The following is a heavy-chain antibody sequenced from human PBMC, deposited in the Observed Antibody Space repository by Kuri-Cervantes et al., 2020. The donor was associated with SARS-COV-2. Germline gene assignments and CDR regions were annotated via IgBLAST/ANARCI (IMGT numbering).Heavy chain of an antibody. CDR2: ISWDGGST. CDR1: GFTFDDYA. D-gene: IGHD3-3*01. J-gene: IGHJ6*02. CDR3: AKVITIFGVVHAYYYYGMDV. Sequence: GESLKISCAASGFTFDDYAMHWVRQAPGKGLEWVSLISWDGGSTYYADSVKGRFTISRDNSKNTLYLQMNSLRAEDTAVYYCAKVITIFGVVHAYYYYGMDVWGQGTTVTVSS. V-gene: IGHV3-43D*04.